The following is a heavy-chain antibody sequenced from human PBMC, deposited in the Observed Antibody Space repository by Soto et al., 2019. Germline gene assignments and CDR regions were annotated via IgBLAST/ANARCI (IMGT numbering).Heavy chain of an antibody. CDR1: GYTFTGYY. Sequence: ASVKVSCKASGYTFTGYYMHWVRQAPGQGLEWMGIINPSGGSTSYAQKFQGRVTMTRDTSTSTVYMELSSLRSEDTAVYYCARENLYYYDSSGYYYVERAGTDAFDIWGQGTMVTVSS. CDR2: INPSGGST. CDR3: ARENLYYYDSSGYYYVERAGTDAFDI. D-gene: IGHD3-22*01. V-gene: IGHV1-46*03. J-gene: IGHJ3*02.